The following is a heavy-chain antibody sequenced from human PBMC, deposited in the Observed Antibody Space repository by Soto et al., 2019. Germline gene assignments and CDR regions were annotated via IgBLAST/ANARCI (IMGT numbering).Heavy chain of an antibody. V-gene: IGHV4-31*03. CDR2: IYYSGST. CDR3: VREDYFDY. Sequence: PSETLSLTCTVSGASISSGGYYWGWIRQHPGKGLEWIGYIYYSGSTYYNPSLKSRVIISVDTSKNQFSLKLSSVTAADTAVYYCVREDYFDYWGRGTLVTVSS. CDR1: GASISSGGYY. J-gene: IGHJ4*02.